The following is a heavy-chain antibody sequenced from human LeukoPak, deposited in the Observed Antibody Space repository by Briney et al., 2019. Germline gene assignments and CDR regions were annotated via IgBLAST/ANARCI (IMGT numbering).Heavy chain of an antibody. Sequence: GGSLRLSCAASGFTFSDYYMSWIRQAPGKGLEWVSYTSSSGSTIYYADSVKGRFTISRDNAKNSLYLQMNSLRAEDTAVYYCAKRGIAAAASFDYWGQGTLVTVSS. J-gene: IGHJ4*02. V-gene: IGHV3-11*04. CDR1: GFTFSDYY. D-gene: IGHD6-13*01. CDR3: AKRGIAAAASFDY. CDR2: TSSSGSTI.